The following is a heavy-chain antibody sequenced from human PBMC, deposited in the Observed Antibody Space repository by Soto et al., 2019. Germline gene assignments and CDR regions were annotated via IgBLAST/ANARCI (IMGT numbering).Heavy chain of an antibody. D-gene: IGHD5-18*01. V-gene: IGHV3-21*01. CDR3: ARDQPGYSYGYGLGY. CDR2: IRNNGSNI. Sequence: GSLRLSCAASGFTFSSYGMHWVRQAPGKGLEWVSSIRNNGSNIYYADSVKGRFTISRDNAKNSLYLQMNSLRAEDTAVYYCARDQPGYSYGYGLGYWGQGTLVTVSS. J-gene: IGHJ4*02. CDR1: GFTFSSYG.